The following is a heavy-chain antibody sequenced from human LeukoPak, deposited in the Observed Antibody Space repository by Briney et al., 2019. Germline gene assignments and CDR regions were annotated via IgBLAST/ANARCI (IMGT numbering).Heavy chain of an antibody. D-gene: IGHD6-19*01. CDR2: FDPEDGET. V-gene: IGHV1-24*01. Sequence: ASVKVSCKVSGYTLTELSMHWVRQAPGKGLEWMGGFDPEDGETIYAQKFQGRVTMTEDTSTDTAYMELSSLRSEDTAVYYCATNPRWQWLVVGVDYFDYWGQGTLVTVSS. CDR1: GYTLTELS. CDR3: ATNPRWQWLVVGVDYFDY. J-gene: IGHJ4*02.